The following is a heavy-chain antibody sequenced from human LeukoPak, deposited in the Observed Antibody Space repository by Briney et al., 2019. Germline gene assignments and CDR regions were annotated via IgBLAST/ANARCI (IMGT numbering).Heavy chain of an antibody. Sequence: KPSETLSLTCTVSGGSISSSSYYWGWIRQPPGKGLEWIGSIYYSGSTYYNPSLKSRVTISVDTSKNQFSLKLSSVTAADTAVYYCAGRSGWLGFDYWGQGTLVTVSS. CDR2: IYYSGST. V-gene: IGHV4-39*07. CDR3: AGRSGWLGFDY. D-gene: IGHD6-19*01. J-gene: IGHJ4*02. CDR1: GGSISSSSYY.